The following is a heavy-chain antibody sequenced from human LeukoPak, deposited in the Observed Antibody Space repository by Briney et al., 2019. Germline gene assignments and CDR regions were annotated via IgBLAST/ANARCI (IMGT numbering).Heavy chain of an antibody. CDR2: LTTDGGST. CDR1: GFAFSSYD. V-gene: IGHV3-23*01. D-gene: IGHD1-1*01. CDR3: AKGWTTFDY. J-gene: IGHJ4*02. Sequence: GGSLRLSCAASGFAFSSYDMSWVRQAPGKGLEWVSSLTTDGGSTEYADSVKGRFTISRDNSKNTLYLQMNSLRAEDTAVYYCAKGWTTFDYWGQGTLVTVSS.